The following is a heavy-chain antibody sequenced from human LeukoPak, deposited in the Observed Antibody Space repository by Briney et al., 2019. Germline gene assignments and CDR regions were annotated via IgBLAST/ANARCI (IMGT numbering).Heavy chain of an antibody. V-gene: IGHV3-48*01. CDR2: IRSSSSNK. CDR1: GFTFSSYN. Sequence: GGSLRLSCEASGFTFSSYNMNWVRQAPGRGLEWVSYIRSSSSNKYYADSVKGRFTISRDNAKNSLYLQMNSLGADDTAVYYWARADSSGWPNYYYYMDVWGKGTTVTVSS. D-gene: IGHD6-19*01. CDR3: ARADSSGWPNYYYYMDV. J-gene: IGHJ6*03.